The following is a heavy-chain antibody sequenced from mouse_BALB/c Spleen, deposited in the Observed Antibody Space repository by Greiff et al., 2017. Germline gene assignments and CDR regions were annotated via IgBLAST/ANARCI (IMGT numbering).Heavy chain of an antibody. CDR3: VRGNGKGYFDV. J-gene: IGHJ1*01. Sequence: EVHLVESGGGLVQPKGSLKLSCAASGFTFNTYAMNWVRQAPGKGLEWVARIRSKSNNYATYYADSVKDRFTISRDDSQSMLYLQMNNLKTEDTAMYYCVRGNGKGYFDVWGAGTTVTVSS. CDR1: GFTFNTYA. V-gene: IGHV10-1*02. D-gene: IGHD2-1*01. CDR2: IRSKSNNYAT.